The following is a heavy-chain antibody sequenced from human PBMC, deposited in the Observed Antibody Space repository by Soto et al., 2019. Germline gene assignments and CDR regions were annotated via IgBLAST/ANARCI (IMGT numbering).Heavy chain of an antibody. Sequence: EVQLVESGGGLVQPGRSLRLSCAASGFTFDDYAMHWVRQAPGKGLEWVSGISWNSGSIGYADSVKGRFTISRDNAKNYLYLQMNSLRAEDTALYYCAKTVTTGYYYYYGMDVWGQGTTVTVSS. J-gene: IGHJ6*02. V-gene: IGHV3-9*01. D-gene: IGHD4-17*01. CDR1: GFTFDDYA. CDR3: AKTVTTGYYYYYGMDV. CDR2: ISWNSGSI.